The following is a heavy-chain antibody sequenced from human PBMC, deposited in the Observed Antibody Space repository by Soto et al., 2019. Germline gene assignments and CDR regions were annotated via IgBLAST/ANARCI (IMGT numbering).Heavy chain of an antibody. CDR1: GGTFSSYA. D-gene: IGHD2-2*01. V-gene: IGHV1-69*01. CDR3: AREKRDCISTSCYYVGSDY. J-gene: IGHJ4*02. CDR2: IIPIFGTA. Sequence: QVQLVQSGAEVKKPGSSVKVSCKASGGTFSSYAISWVRQAPGQGLEWMGGIIPIFGTANYAQKFQGRVTITADESTSTAYMELSSLRSEETAVYYCAREKRDCISTSCYYVGSDYWGQGTLVTVSS.